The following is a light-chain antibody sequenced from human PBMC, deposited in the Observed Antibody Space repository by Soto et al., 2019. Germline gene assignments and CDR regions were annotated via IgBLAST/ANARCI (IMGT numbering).Light chain of an antibody. CDR3: QQYDSLPPT. J-gene: IGKJ4*01. CDR1: QDIKNS. V-gene: IGKV1-33*01. Sequence: DIQMTQSPSSLSAFVGDSITITCQASQDIKNSLNWYQHKPGKAPKLLIYDAFKSDTVVPSRFSGSGSGTDFTFTISSLQPADNATYFCQQYDSLPPTFGGGTRMDI. CDR2: DAF.